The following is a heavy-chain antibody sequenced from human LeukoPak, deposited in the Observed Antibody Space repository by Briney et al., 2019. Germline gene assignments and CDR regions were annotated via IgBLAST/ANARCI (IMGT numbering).Heavy chain of an antibody. CDR1: GGSISSYY. CDR2: IYYSGST. CDR3: ARIGHGSGSYPFDP. Sequence: SETLSLTCTVSGGSISSYYWSWIRQPPGKGLEWIGYIYYSGSTNYNPSLKSRVTISVDTSKNQFSLKLSSVTAADTAVYYCARIGHGSGSYPFDPWGQGTLVTVSS. V-gene: IGHV4-59*01. D-gene: IGHD3-10*01. J-gene: IGHJ5*02.